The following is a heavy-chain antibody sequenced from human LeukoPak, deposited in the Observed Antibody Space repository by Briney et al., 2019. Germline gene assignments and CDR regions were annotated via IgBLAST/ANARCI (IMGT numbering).Heavy chain of an antibody. Sequence: ASVKVSCKASGYTLTSYGISWVRQAPGQGLEWMRWISAYNGNTNYAQKLQGRVTMTTDTSTSTAYMELRSLRSDDTAVYYCARNVITIFGVAPAENYWGQGTLVTVSS. J-gene: IGHJ4*02. CDR2: ISAYNGNT. CDR1: GYTLTSYG. D-gene: IGHD3-3*01. CDR3: ARNVITIFGVAPAENY. V-gene: IGHV1-18*04.